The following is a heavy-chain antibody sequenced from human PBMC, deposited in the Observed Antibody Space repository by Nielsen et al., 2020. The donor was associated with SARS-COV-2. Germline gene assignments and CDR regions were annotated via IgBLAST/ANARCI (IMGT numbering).Heavy chain of an antibody. J-gene: IGHJ6*02. CDR3: AKDLGNYYYYGMDV. CDR2: ISGDGGST. D-gene: IGHD7-27*01. CDR1: GFTFDDYA. V-gene: IGHV3-43*02. Sequence: GESLKISCAASGFTFDDYAMHWVRQAPGKGLEWVSLISGDGGSTYYADSVKGRFTISRDNSKNSLYLQMNSLRTEGTALYYCAKDLGNYYYYGMDVWGQGTTVTVSS.